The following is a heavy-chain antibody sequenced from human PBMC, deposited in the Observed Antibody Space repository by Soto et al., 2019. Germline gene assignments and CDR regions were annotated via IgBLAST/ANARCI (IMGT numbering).Heavy chain of an antibody. V-gene: IGHV5-51*01. J-gene: IGHJ6*02. Sequence: GAALKISGKGSGYSFTSYWIGWVRQIPGKGLEWMVIIYPGDSDTRYSPSFQGQVTISADNSISTAYLQWSSLKASDTAIYYCARPSGPPSAYGMDVWGQGTTVTVSS. CDR2: IYPGDSDT. CDR3: ARPSGPPSAYGMDV. CDR1: GYSFTSYW.